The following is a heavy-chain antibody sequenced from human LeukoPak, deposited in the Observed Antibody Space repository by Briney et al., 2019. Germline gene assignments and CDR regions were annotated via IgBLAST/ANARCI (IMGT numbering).Heavy chain of an antibody. CDR2: MSYDGSNK. CDR3: AKDYSKTSYYRSGTYHRPNWFHP. Sequence: GVSLRLSCAASAFTFSRYGVHWVRHAPGKGLACLAAMSYDGSNKYYADSVKCRFTISRDNSKNTLYLQMNSLRAEDTAVYYCAKDYSKTSYYRSGTYHRPNWFHPRGQGPLVTVSS. V-gene: IGHV3-30*18. CDR1: AFTFSRYG. D-gene: IGHD3-10*01. J-gene: IGHJ5*02.